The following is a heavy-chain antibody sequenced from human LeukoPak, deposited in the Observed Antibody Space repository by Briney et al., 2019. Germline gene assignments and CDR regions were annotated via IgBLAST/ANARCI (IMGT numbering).Heavy chain of an antibody. CDR1: GYTFSGYY. CDR2: INPNSGGT. CDR3: ARLGIDCSGGSCYSFAAFDI. J-gene: IGHJ3*02. V-gene: IGHV1-2*04. Sequence: ASVKVSCKASGYTFSGYYMHWVRQAPGQGLEWMGWINPNSGGTNYAQKFQGWVTMTRDTSISTAYMELSRLRSDDTAVYYCARLGIDCSGGSCYSFAAFDIWGQGTMVTVSS. D-gene: IGHD2-15*01.